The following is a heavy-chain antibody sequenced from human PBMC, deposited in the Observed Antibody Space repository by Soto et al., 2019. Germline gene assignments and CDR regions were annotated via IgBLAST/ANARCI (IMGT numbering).Heavy chain of an antibody. D-gene: IGHD1-7*01. CDR1: GFTFSNAW. CDR2: IKSKTDGGTT. Sequence: GGSLRLSCAASGFTFSNAWMNWVRQAPGKGLEWVGRIKSKTDGGTTDYAAPVKGRFIISRDDSKNTLYLQMNSLKTEDTAVYYCTTAGAPWINWNYPGAAFDIWGQGTMVTVSS. V-gene: IGHV3-15*07. J-gene: IGHJ3*02. CDR3: TTAGAPWINWNYPGAAFDI.